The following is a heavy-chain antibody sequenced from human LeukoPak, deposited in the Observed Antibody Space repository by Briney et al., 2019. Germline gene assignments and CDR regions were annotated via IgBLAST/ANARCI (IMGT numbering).Heavy chain of an antibody. Sequence: GGSLRLSCGASGFTFSSYWMSWVRQAPGKGLEWVANIKQDGSEKYYVDSVKGRFTISRDNAKNSLYLQMNSLRAEDTAVYYCARSATYYYALLFDPWGQGTLVTVSS. CDR1: GFTFSSYW. CDR2: IKQDGSEK. V-gene: IGHV3-7*01. J-gene: IGHJ5*02. CDR3: ARSATYYYALLFDP. D-gene: IGHD3-10*01.